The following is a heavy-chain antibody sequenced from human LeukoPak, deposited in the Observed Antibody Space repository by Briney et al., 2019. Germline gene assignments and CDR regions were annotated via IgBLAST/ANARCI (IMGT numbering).Heavy chain of an antibody. J-gene: IGHJ4*02. Sequence: GGSLRLSCAASGFTFSSYSMNWVRQAPGKGLEWVSYISSSSSTIYYADSVKGRFTISRDNAKNSLYLQMNSLRDEDTAVYYCANRVVGYCSSTSCSPFDYWGQGTLVTVSS. CDR2: ISSSSSTI. CDR3: ANRVVGYCSSTSCSPFDY. CDR1: GFTFSSYS. D-gene: IGHD2-2*01. V-gene: IGHV3-48*02.